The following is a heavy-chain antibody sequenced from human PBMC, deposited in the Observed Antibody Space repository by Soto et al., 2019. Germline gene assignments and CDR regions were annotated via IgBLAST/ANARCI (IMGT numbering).Heavy chain of an antibody. CDR1: GYTFTSYA. V-gene: IGHV1-3*01. CDR2: INAGNGNT. D-gene: IGHD3-22*01. J-gene: IGHJ4*02. Sequence: ASVKVSCKASGYTFTSYAMHWVRQAPVQRLEWMGWINAGNGNTKYSQKFQGRVTITRDTSASTAYMELSSLRSEDTAVYYCARSYYDSSGYSDFDYWGQGTLVTVSS. CDR3: ARSYYDSSGYSDFDY.